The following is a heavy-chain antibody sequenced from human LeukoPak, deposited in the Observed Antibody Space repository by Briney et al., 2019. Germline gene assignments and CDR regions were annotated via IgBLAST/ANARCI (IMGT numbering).Heavy chain of an antibody. CDR3: AREQLPYGDYAGYFDL. V-gene: IGHV3-74*01. CDR1: GFTFSSYS. J-gene: IGHJ2*01. CDR2: INSDGSST. D-gene: IGHD4-17*01. Sequence: PGGSLRLSCAASGFTFSSYSMNWVRQAPGKGLVWVSRINSDGSSTSYADSVKGRFTISRDNAKNTLYLQMNSLRAEDTAVYYCAREQLPYGDYAGYFDLWGRGTLVTVSS.